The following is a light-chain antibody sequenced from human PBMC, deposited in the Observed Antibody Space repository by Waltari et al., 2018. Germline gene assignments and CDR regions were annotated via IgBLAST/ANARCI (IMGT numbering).Light chain of an antibody. CDR2: KAS. J-gene: IGKJ4*01. V-gene: IGKV1-5*03. Sequence: DIQMTQSPSTLSASVGDRLIITCRASQRISKWLAWYQQKPGKAPKLLIYKASTLESGVPSRFSGSGSGTDFTLTISSLQPDDFATYYCQQYNSYSLLTFGGGTKVEI. CDR3: QQYNSYSLLT. CDR1: QRISKW.